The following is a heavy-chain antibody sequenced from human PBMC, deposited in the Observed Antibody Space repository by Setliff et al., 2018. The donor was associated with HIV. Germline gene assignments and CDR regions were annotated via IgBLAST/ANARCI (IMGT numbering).Heavy chain of an antibody. CDR1: GGSFRGYY. Sequence: SETLSLTCVVCGGSFRGYYWSWIRQPPGKGLEWIGESNQSGSGNYNPSLKSRVTISVDTSKNEFSLNMGSVTAADTAVYYCAKGRSGYDSRLYYYHHGMDVWGQGTTVTVSS. V-gene: IGHV4-34*01. CDR2: SNQSGSG. J-gene: IGHJ6*02. CDR3: AKGRSGYDSRLYYYHHGMDV. D-gene: IGHD5-12*01.